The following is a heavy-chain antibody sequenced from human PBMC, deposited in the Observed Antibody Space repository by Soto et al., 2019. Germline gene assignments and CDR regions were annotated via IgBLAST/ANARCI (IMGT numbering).Heavy chain of an antibody. Sequence: QVQLVQSEAEVKKPGASVKVSCKASGYTFTGYYMHWVRQAPGQGLEWMGWINPNSGGTNYAQKFQGWVTMTRDTSISTAYMELSRLRSDDTAVYYCARDSRLWFGELTPYYYYYGMDVWGQGTTVTVSS. CDR2: INPNSGGT. V-gene: IGHV1-2*04. CDR3: ARDSRLWFGELTPYYYYYGMDV. D-gene: IGHD3-10*01. CDR1: GYTFTGYY. J-gene: IGHJ6*02.